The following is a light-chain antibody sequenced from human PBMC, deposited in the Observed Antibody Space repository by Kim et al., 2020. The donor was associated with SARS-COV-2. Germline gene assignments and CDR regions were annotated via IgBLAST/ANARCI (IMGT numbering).Light chain of an antibody. CDR2: GKD. CDR1: SLRSYY. J-gene: IGLJ3*02. CDR3: DSRDSSGNHLV. Sequence: ALGQTVRITCQGDSLRSYYASWYQQKPGQAPVLVIYGKDNRPSGIPDRFSGSRSGNTASLTITGAQVQDEADYYCDSRDSSGNHLVFGGGTKLTVL. V-gene: IGLV3-19*01.